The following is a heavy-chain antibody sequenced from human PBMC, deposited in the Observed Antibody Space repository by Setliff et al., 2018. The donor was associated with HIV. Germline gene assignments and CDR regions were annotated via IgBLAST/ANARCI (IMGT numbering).Heavy chain of an antibody. CDR2: IIPIIRSA. J-gene: IGHJ3*01. CDR3: AREVAAYSSRFDAFDV. CDR1: GVTFTTYS. V-gene: IGHV1-69*06. Sequence: SVKVSCKTSGVTFTTYSITWVRQAPGQGLEWMGGIIPIIRSAKYAQKFQGRVTITADKSTSTAYMELSNLRSEDTAVYYCAREVAAYSSRFDAFDVWGQGTTVTVSS. D-gene: IGHD6-13*01.